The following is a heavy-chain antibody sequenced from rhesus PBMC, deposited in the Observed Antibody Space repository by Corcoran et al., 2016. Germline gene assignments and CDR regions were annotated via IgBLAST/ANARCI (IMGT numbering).Heavy chain of an antibody. V-gene: IGHV4-80*01. J-gene: IGHJ4*01. D-gene: IGHD2-2*01. CDR2: INGTSGST. Sequence: QVQLQESGPGLVKPSETLSLTRAGHGGSFSSYWWSWNRQPPGKGLEWIGGINGTSGSTNYNPSLKSRVTISKAASKTQFSLKLSSVTAADTAVYYCASLYYALDYWGQGVLVTVSS. CDR3: ASLYYALDY. CDR1: GGSFSSYW.